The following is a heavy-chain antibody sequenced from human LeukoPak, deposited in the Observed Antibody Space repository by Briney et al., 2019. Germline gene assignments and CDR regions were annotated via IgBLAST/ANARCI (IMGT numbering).Heavy chain of an antibody. CDR1: GYTFTGYY. CDR3: ARVSPYCGGDCYLDY. J-gene: IGHJ4*02. V-gene: IGHV1-2*02. D-gene: IGHD2-21*02. Sequence: ASVKVSCKASGYTFTGYYMHWVRQAPGQGLEWMGGINPNSGGTNYAQKFQGRVTMTSDTSISTAYMELSRLRSDDTAVYYCARVSPYCGGDCYLDYWGQGTLVTVSS. CDR2: INPNSGGT.